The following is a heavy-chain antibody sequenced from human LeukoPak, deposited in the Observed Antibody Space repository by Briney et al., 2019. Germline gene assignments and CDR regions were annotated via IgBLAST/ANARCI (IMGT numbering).Heavy chain of an antibody. CDR2: INPNSGGT. D-gene: IGHD5-12*01. CDR1: GYTFTGYY. J-gene: IGHJ4*02. Sequence: ASVKVSCKASGYTFTGYYMHWVRQAPGQGLEWMGWINPNSGGTNYAQKFQGRVTMTRDTSISTAYMELSRLRSDDTAVYYCARPDSGYDFSDHGYWGQGILVTVSS. CDR3: ARPDSGYDFSDHGY. V-gene: IGHV1-2*02.